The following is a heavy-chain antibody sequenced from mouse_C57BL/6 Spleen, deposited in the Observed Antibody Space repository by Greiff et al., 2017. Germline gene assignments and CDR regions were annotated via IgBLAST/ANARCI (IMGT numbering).Heavy chain of an antibody. Sequence: VQRVESGAELVKPGASVKISCKASGYAFSSYWMNWVKQRPGKGLEWIGQIYPGDGDTNYNGKFKGKATLTADKSSSTAYMQLSSLTSEDSAVYFCARGDGYLYYFDYWGQGTTLTVSS. CDR1: GYAFSSYW. D-gene: IGHD2-3*01. CDR2: IYPGDGDT. V-gene: IGHV1-80*01. J-gene: IGHJ2*01. CDR3: ARGDGYLYYFDY.